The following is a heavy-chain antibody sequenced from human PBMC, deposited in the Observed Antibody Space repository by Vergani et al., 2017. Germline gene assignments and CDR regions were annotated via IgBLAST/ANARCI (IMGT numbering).Heavy chain of an antibody. CDR2: IYYSGST. CDR1: GGSISSYY. V-gene: IGHV4-59*01. D-gene: IGHD3-16*01. Sequence: QLQLQESGPGLVKPSETLSLTCAVSGGSISSYYWSWIRQHPGKGLEWIWYIYYSGSTNYNPSLKSRVTISVDTSKNQFSLKLSSVTAADTAVYYCARDLRGNFDYWGQGTLVTVSS. J-gene: IGHJ4*02. CDR3: ARDLRGNFDY.